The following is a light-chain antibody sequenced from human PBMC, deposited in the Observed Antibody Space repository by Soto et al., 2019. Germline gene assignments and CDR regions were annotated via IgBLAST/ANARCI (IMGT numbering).Light chain of an antibody. V-gene: IGLV2-11*01. CDR2: DVT. Sequence: QSALTQPRSVSGSPGQSVTISCTGTTSDVGGYNYVSWYQHHPGKAPKLMIYDVTKRPSGVPHRFSGSKSGNTASLTISGLQAEDEADYYCCSSAGSYTLGVFGGGTKLTVL. J-gene: IGLJ2*01. CDR3: CSSAGSYTLGV. CDR1: TSDVGGYNY.